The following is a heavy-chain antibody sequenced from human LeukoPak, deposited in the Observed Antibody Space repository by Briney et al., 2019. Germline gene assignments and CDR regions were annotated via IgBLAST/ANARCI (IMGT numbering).Heavy chain of an antibody. CDR3: ATESTPLRGAFAP. J-gene: IGHJ5*02. D-gene: IGHD6-25*01. Sequence: PRGSLRLSCAASVVTVRNNHMSWVRQSPGNRLEWVSVIDSRDHPYHADSVKGRFNISRHTSKTILYLEMHSLRAEDRAVYYCATESTPLRGAFAPWGRGPLVRVSS. CDR1: VVTVRNNH. V-gene: IGHV3-53*04. CDR2: IDSRDHP.